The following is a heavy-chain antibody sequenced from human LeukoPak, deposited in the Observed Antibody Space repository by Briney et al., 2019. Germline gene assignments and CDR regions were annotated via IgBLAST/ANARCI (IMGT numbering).Heavy chain of an antibody. Sequence: PGGSLRLSCAASGFTVSSNYMSWVRQAPGKGLEWVSVIYSDGSTYYADSVKGRFTISRDNSKNTLYLLMNSLRAEDTALYYCARDRSGPGYHFDYWGQGTLVTVSS. CDR1: GFTVSSNY. J-gene: IGHJ4*02. CDR2: IYSDGST. D-gene: IGHD1-1*01. V-gene: IGHV3-53*01. CDR3: ARDRSGPGYHFDY.